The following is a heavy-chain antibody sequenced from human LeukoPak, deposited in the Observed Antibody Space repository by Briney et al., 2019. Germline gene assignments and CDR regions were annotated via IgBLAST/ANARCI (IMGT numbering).Heavy chain of an antibody. CDR1: GFTFSSYC. Sequence: PGGSLRLSCAASGFTFSSYCMTWVRQAPGKGLECVANIKQDGSDKYYVDSVKGRFTVSRDNAKNSLYLPLNNLRPRDTAEYYSARQPVTFTAGYSYDQWGQGTLVTVSS. J-gene: IGHJ4*02. CDR2: IKQDGSDK. V-gene: IGHV3-7*01. CDR3: ARQPVTFTAGYSYDQ. D-gene: IGHD3-16*01.